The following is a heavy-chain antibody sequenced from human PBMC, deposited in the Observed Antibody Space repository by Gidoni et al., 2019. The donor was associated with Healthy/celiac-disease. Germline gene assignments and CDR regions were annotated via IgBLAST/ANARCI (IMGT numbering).Heavy chain of an antibody. D-gene: IGHD6-13*01. V-gene: IGHV4-59*08. CDR3: ARYGCGVAAAALFVY. Sequence: LEQQTKNLSLTCTVSGGSISSYYWSWIRQPPGKGLEWIGYIYYSGSTNYNPSLKSRVTISVDTSKNQFSLKLSSVTAADTAVYDCARYGCGVAAAALFVYWGQGTLVTVSS. J-gene: IGHJ4*02. CDR2: IYYSGST. CDR1: GGSISSYY.